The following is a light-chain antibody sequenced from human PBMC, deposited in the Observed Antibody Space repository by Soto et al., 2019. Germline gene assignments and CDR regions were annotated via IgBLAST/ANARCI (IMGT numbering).Light chain of an antibody. J-gene: IGLJ2*01. Sequence: QSALTQPASVSGSPGQSITISCTGTSSDVGGYNYVSWYQQHPGKAPKLMMYEVSNRPSGVSNRFSGSNSGNTASLTISGLQAEDEADYYCSSYTSSSTLVFGGGTKLTVL. CDR1: SSDVGGYNY. CDR2: EVS. V-gene: IGLV2-14*01. CDR3: SSYTSSSTLV.